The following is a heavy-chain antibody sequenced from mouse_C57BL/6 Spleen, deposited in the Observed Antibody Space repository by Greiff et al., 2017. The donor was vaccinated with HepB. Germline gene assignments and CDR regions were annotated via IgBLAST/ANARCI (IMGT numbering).Heavy chain of an antibody. Sequence: EVKLVESGGGLVKPGGSLKLSCAASGFTFSSYTMSWVRQTPEKRLEWVATISGGGNTYYPDSVKGRFTISRDNAKNTLYLQMSSLRSEDTALYYCARHYYGSSWYFDVWGTGTTVTVSS. CDR3: ARHYYGSSWYFDV. CDR2: ISGGGNT. D-gene: IGHD1-1*01. CDR1: GFTFSSYT. V-gene: IGHV5-9*01. J-gene: IGHJ1*03.